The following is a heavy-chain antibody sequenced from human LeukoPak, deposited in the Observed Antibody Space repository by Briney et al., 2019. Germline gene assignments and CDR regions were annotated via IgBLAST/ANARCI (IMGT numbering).Heavy chain of an antibody. V-gene: IGHV1-46*03. CDR1: GYTIANYW. CDR2: INPSGDTT. J-gene: IGHJ5*02. CDR3: ARDNSRHDAGCWWFDP. D-gene: IGHD6-6*01. Sequence: GASVKVSCKASGYTIANYWVHWVRQAPGQGLEWMGIINPSGDTTSYEQKFQGRVIMTRDTSTNTLYMEPSSLTSEDTAVYYCARDNSRHDAGCWWFDPWGQGTLITVSS.